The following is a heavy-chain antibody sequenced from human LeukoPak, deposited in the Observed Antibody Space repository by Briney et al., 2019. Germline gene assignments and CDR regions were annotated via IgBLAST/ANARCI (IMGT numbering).Heavy chain of an antibody. V-gene: IGHV4-34*01. CDR2: ISHSGST. CDR3: ARGRTIAAAGTLGY. CDR1: GGSFGRYF. Sequence: SETLSLTCAVSGGSFGRYFWNWIRQSPGQGLEWIGDISHSGSTNYNPSLKSRVTISVDTSKNQFSLKLSSVTAADTAVYYCARGRTIAAAGTLGYWGQGTLVTVSS. J-gene: IGHJ4*02. D-gene: IGHD6-13*01.